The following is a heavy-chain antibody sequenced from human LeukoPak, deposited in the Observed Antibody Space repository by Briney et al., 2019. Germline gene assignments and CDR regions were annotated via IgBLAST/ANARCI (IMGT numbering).Heavy chain of an antibody. Sequence: ASVKVSCKASGYTFTSYGISWVRQAPGQGLEWMGWISAYNGNTNYAQKLQGGVTMTTDTSTSTAYMELRSLRSDDTAVYYCARGARISSGWYRPIDYWGQGTLVTVSS. J-gene: IGHJ4*02. CDR3: ARGARISSGWYRPIDY. V-gene: IGHV1-18*04. D-gene: IGHD6-19*01. CDR1: GYTFTSYG. CDR2: ISAYNGNT.